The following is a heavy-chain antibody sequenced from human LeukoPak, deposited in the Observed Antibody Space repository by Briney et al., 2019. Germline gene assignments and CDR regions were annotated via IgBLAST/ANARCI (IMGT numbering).Heavy chain of an antibody. V-gene: IGHV3-23*01. CDR2: ISGSGGST. CDR1: GFTFSSYA. CDR3: AKASHYDNSGYQYYFDY. D-gene: IGHD3-22*01. J-gene: IGHJ4*02. Sequence: GGSLRLSCAASGFTFSSYAMSWVRQAPGKGLNWVSAISGSGGSTYYADSVKGRFTISRDNSKNTLYLQVNSLRAEDTAVYYCAKASHYDNSGYQYYFDYWGRGTLVTVSS.